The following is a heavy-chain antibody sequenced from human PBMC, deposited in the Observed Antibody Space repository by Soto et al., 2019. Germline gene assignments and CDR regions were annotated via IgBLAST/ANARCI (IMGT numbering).Heavy chain of an antibody. V-gene: IGHV3-23*01. J-gene: IGHJ4*02. Sequence: GGSLRLSCAASGFTFSNFVMSWVRQAPGKGLQWVSSISSSGGTPYYGDSVKGRFIISRDNSKDILLLQMHSLRAEDTAVYFCAKGLYDNSGYYYPDRGQGTLVTVSS. CDR1: GFTFSNFV. CDR3: AKGLYDNSGYYYPD. CDR2: ISSSGGTP. D-gene: IGHD3-22*01.